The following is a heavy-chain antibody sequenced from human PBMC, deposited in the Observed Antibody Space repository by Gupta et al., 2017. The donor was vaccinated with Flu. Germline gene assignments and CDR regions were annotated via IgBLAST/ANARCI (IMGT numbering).Heavy chain of an antibody. Sequence: QQPLVQSGADMKKPGASVTVSCKASGYTFISYDINWVRQAPGQGLEWMGWMNPNTGKTGYAQRFQGRLTLTRNTSISTAYMELSGLTSDDTAVYYCARDFWSGVYYFGMDVWGQGTTVSVSS. CDR1: GYTFISYD. CDR2: MNPNTGKT. V-gene: IGHV1-8*01. D-gene: IGHD3-3*01. J-gene: IGHJ6*02. CDR3: ARDFWSGVYYFGMDV.